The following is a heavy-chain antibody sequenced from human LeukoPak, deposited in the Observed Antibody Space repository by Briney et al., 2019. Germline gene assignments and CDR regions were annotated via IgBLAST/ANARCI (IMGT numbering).Heavy chain of an antibody. CDR2: ICGSSSST. J-gene: IGHJ4*02. D-gene: IGHD2-15*01. CDR3: AKGSGGSCHSATDY. V-gene: IGHV3-23*01. Sequence: GGSLRLSCAASGFSFSSYAMNWVRQAPGKGLEWVSVICGSSSSTYYVDSVKGRFTISRDNSKNTLYLQMNSLKAEDTAIYYCAKGSGGSCHSATDYWGQGTLVTVSS. CDR1: GFSFSSYA.